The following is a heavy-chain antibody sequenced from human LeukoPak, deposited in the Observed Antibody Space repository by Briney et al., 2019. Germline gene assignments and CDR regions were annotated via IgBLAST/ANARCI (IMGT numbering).Heavy chain of an antibody. V-gene: IGHV3-30*02. D-gene: IGHD3-22*01. CDR1: TFTFSDYG. Sequence: GGSLRLSCIGSTFTFSDYGMHWVRQAPGKGLEWVAFIRYDGTKTYYADSAKGRFTISRDNSKNTLYLEMNSLRAEDTAVYYSARDLDSSGYYDYYYYGMDVWGQGTTVTVSS. CDR2: IRYDGTKT. J-gene: IGHJ6*02. CDR3: ARDLDSSGYYDYYYYGMDV.